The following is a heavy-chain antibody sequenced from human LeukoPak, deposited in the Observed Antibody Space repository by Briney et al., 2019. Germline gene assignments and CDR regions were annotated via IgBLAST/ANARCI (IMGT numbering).Heavy chain of an antibody. CDR3: VKITSVTGGDC. Sequence: PGRSLRLSCAASGFTFSDGMHWVRQAPGKGLEYVSGISNNGGSSFYADSVKGRFTISRDNSKNTLYLQMSSLRAEDTAVYYCVKITSVTGGDCWGQGTRLTVSS. CDR1: GFTFSDG. J-gene: IGHJ4*02. CDR2: ISNNGGSS. V-gene: IGHV3-64D*09. D-gene: IGHD1-1*01.